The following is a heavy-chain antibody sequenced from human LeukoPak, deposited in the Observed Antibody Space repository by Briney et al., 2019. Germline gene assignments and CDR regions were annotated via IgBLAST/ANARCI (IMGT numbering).Heavy chain of an antibody. J-gene: IGHJ4*02. D-gene: IGHD6-13*01. Sequence: SETLSLTCTVSGGSISSSSYYWGWIRQPPGKGLEWIGSIYYSGSTYYNPSLKSRVTISVDTSKNQFSLKLSSVTAADTAVYYCARDLPQAYSSSWYGIDYWGQGTLVTVSS. CDR2: IYYSGST. CDR1: GGSISSSSYY. CDR3: ARDLPQAYSSSWYGIDY. V-gene: IGHV4-39*07.